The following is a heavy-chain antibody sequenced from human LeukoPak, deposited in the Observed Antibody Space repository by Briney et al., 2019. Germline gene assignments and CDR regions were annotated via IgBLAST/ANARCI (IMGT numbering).Heavy chain of an antibody. CDR3: AREITARPGWFDP. D-gene: IGHD6-6*01. V-gene: IGHV3-7*01. CDR1: GFTFSSYS. CDR2: INRDGSQK. J-gene: IGHJ5*02. Sequence: GGSLRLSCAASGFTFSSYSMTWVRQAPGKGLEWVANINRDGSQKNHVDSVKGRFTISRDNAENSLFLQMNSLTAEDTAVYYCAREITARPGWFDPWGQGTLVTVSS.